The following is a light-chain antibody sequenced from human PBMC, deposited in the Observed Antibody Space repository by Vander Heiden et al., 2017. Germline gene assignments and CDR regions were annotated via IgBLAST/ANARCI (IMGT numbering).Light chain of an antibody. CDR3: QQYNNWPPVT. CDR2: GAS. CDR1: QSVSSN. Sequence: EIVITQSPATLSVSPGARATLSCRASQSVSSNLAWYQKKPGQAPRLLIYGASTRATGIPARFSGSGSGTEFTLTISSLQSEDFAVYYCQQYNNWPPVTFGGGTKVEIK. J-gene: IGKJ4*01. V-gene: IGKV3-15*01.